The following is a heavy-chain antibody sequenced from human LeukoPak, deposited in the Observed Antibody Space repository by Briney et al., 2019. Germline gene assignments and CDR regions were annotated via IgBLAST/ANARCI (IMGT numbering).Heavy chain of an antibody. V-gene: IGHV4-39*01. D-gene: IGHD3/OR15-3a*01. CDR1: GVSISSSNSY. Sequence: SETLSLTCTVSGVSISSSNSYWSWIRQPPGTGLEWIGSIYYSGNTYYNASLKSQVSISIDTSKNQFSLRLTSVTAADTAVYYCARQTGSGLFILPGGQGTLVTVSS. CDR2: IYYSGNT. CDR3: ARQTGSGLFILP. J-gene: IGHJ4*02.